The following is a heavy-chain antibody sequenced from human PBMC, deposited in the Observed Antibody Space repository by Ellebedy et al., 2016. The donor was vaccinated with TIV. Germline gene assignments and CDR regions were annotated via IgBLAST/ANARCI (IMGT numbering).Heavy chain of an antibody. CDR1: GGSFSGYY. J-gene: IGHJ6*02. D-gene: IGHD2-15*01. Sequence: SETLSLTCAVYGGSFSGYYWSWIRQPPGKGLEWIGEINHSGSTNYNPSLKSRVTISVDTSKNQFSLKLSSVTAADTAVYYRARASSFDVSPIYGMDVWGQGTTVTVSS. CDR2: INHSGST. CDR3: ARASSFDVSPIYGMDV. V-gene: IGHV4-34*01.